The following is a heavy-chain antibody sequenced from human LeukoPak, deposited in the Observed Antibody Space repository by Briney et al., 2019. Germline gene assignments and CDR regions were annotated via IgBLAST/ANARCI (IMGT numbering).Heavy chain of an antibody. CDR3: ARGSPLRGDAFDI. CDR2: INHSGST. J-gene: IGHJ3*02. D-gene: IGHD4-17*01. CDR1: GGSFSGYY. V-gene: IGHV4-34*01. Sequence: PSETLSLTCAVYGGSFSGYYWSWIRQPPGKGLEWIGEINHSGSTNYNPSLKSRVTISVDTSKNQFSLKLSSVTAADTAVYYCARGSPLRGDAFDIWGQGTMVTVSS.